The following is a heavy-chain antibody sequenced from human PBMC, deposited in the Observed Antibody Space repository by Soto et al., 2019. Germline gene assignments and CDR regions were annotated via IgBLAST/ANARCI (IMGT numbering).Heavy chain of an antibody. J-gene: IGHJ4*02. Sequence: PGGSLRLSCAASGFSFSSYGMHWVRQAPGKGLEWVALISDDGSKKYYADSVKGRFTISRDNSKNTLYLQMDSLRTEDTAVYYCSKSFGSGTYYLPSLYWGQGSLVTVSS. V-gene: IGHV3-30*18. CDR1: GFSFSSYG. CDR2: ISDDGSKK. D-gene: IGHD3-10*01. CDR3: SKSFGSGTYYLPSLY.